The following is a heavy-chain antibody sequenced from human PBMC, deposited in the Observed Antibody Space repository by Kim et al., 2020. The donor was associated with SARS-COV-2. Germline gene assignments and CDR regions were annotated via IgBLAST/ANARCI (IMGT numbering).Heavy chain of an antibody. D-gene: IGHD5-12*01. CDR3: ARDLSGPPPDYYYYYMDV. V-gene: IGHV7-4-1*02. CDR2: INTNTGNP. J-gene: IGHJ6*03. CDR1: GYTFTSYA. Sequence: ASVKVSCKASGYTFTSYAMNWVRQAPGQGLEWMGWINTNTGNPTYAQGFTGRLVFSLDTSVSTAYLQISSLKAEDTAVYYCARDLSGPPPDYYYYYMDVWGKGTAVTVTS.